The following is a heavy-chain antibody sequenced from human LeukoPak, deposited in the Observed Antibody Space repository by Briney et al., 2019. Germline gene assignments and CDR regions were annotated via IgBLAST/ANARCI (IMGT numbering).Heavy chain of an antibody. CDR2: VSYGGNT. J-gene: IGHJ4*02. D-gene: IGHD2-15*01. CDR1: GGSISSYY. V-gene: IGHV4-59*01. CDR3: ARGAELPDY. Sequence: PSETLSLTCTVSGGSISSYYWSWIRQPPGKGLEWIGYVSYGGNTNYNPSLKSRVTISVDTSKNQFSLKLTSVTAADTAVYYCARGAELPDYWGQGTLVTVSS.